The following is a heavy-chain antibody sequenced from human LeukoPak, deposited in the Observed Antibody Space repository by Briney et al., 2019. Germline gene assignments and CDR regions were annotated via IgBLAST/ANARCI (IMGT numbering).Heavy chain of an antibody. CDR3: ASGRRDSNGFVDY. V-gene: IGHV3-66*01. CDR1: GFSVSSSY. Sequence: GGSLRLSCAASGFSVSSSYVSWVRQAPRRGLEWVSIIYGGGNTYYVDSVEGRFTISRGNSKNTLYLQMNTLRAEDTAVYYCASGRRDSNGFVDYWGQGILVTVSS. CDR2: IYGGGNT. D-gene: IGHD5-18*01. J-gene: IGHJ4*02.